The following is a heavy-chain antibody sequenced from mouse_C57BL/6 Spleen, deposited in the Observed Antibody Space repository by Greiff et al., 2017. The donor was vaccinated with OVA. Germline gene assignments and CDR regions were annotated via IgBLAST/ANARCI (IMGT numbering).Heavy chain of an antibody. CDR2: INPYNGGT. D-gene: IGHD1-1*01. CDR3: ARSPTVVAPYFDY. Sequence: VQLQQSGPVLVKPGASVKMSCKASGYTFTDYYMNWVKQSHGKSLEWIGVINPYNGGTSYNQKFKGKATLTVDKSSSTAYMELNSLTSSDSAVYYCARSPTVVAPYFDYWGPGTTLTVSS. V-gene: IGHV1-19*01. J-gene: IGHJ2*01. CDR1: GYTFTDYY.